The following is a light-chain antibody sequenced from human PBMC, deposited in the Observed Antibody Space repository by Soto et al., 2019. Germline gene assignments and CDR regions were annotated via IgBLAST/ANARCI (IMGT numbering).Light chain of an antibody. Sequence: QSVLTQPPSVSAAPGQKVTISCSGSSSNIGNNYVSWYQQLPGTAPKLLIYENNKRPSGIPDRFSGSKSGNTASLTISGLQAEDEADYYCCSYAPGSTLVFGGGTKLTVL. CDR1: SSNIGNNY. J-gene: IGLJ2*01. CDR2: ENN. V-gene: IGLV1-51*02. CDR3: CSYAPGSTLV.